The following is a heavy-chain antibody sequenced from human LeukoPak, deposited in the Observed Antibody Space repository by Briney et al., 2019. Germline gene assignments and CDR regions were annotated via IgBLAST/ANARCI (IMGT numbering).Heavy chain of an antibody. Sequence: GGSLRRSGAASGFSFDAYGLYWVRQAPGKGLEWVSGINWSGEITHYAESVQGRFSISRDKGKKSVSLQMNSLRAEDTAVYYCARETGVVDTAMVNPGGYFDYWGQGTLVTVSS. CDR2: INWSGEIT. D-gene: IGHD5-18*01. CDR3: ARETGVVDTAMVNPGGYFDY. J-gene: IGHJ4*02. CDR1: GFSFDAYG. V-gene: IGHV3-20*04.